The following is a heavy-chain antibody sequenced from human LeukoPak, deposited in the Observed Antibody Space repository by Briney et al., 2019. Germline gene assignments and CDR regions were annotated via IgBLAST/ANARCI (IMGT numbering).Heavy chain of an antibody. CDR2: ITPIFGTA. D-gene: IGHD3-22*01. CDR1: GGTFSSYA. Sequence: SVKVSCKASGGTFSSYAISWVRQAPGQGLEWMGGITPIFGTANYAQKFQGRVTITADESTSTAYMELSSLRSEDTAVYYCARVGGIYYYDSSGYYRNWGQGTLVTVSS. V-gene: IGHV1-69*01. CDR3: ARVGGIYYYDSSGYYRN. J-gene: IGHJ4*02.